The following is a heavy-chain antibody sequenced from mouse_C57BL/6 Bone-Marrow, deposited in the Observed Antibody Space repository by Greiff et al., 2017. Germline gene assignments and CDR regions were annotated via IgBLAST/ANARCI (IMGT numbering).Heavy chain of an antibody. CDR1: GFTFSDYY. D-gene: IGHD2-4*01. J-gene: IGHJ3*01. CDR2: ISNGGGST. Sequence: EVKLVESGGGLVQPGGSLKLSCAASGFTFSDYYMYWVRQTPEKRLEWVAYISNGGGSTYYPDTVKGRFTISRDNAKNTLYLQMSRLKSEDTAMYYCARPVYYDYDAAYWGQGTLVTVSA. V-gene: IGHV5-12*01. CDR3: ARPVYYDYDAAY.